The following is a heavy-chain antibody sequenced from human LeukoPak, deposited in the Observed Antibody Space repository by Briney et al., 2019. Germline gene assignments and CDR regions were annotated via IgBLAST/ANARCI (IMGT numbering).Heavy chain of an antibody. CDR2: IWYDGSNK. CDR1: GFTFSSYG. J-gene: IGHJ4*02. CDR3: ARVTDGNAPIDY. Sequence: GRSLRLSCAASGFTFSSYGMHWVRQAPGKGLGWQAVIWYDGSNKYYADSVKGRFTISRDNSKNTLYLQMNSLRAEDTAVYYCARVTDGNAPIDYWGQGTLVTVSS. V-gene: IGHV3-33*01. D-gene: IGHD1-1*01.